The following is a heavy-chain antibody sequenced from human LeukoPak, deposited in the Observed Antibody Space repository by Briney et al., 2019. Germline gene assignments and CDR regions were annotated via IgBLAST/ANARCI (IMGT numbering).Heavy chain of an antibody. J-gene: IGHJ4*02. Sequence: ASVKVSCKASGYTFTSYYMHWVRQAPGQGLEWMGIINPSGGSTSYAQKFQGRVTMTRDTSTSTVYMELSSLRSEDTAVYYCARDMAGGGGPIPYYFDYWGQGTLVTVSS. CDR1: GYTFTSYY. CDR3: ARDMAGGGGPIPYYFDY. CDR2: INPSGGST. D-gene: IGHD2-15*01. V-gene: IGHV1-46*01.